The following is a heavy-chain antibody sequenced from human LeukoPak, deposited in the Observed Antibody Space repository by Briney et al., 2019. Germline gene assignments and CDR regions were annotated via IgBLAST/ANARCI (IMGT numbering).Heavy chain of an antibody. V-gene: IGHV4-30-2*01. D-gene: IGHD2-2*02. CDR3: AKGFKEYQLVYPYYYSGMDV. CDR2: IYHSGST. Sequence: SETLSLTCAVSGGSISSGGSSWGWIRQPPGKGLEWIGYIYHSGSTYYNPSLKSRVTISVDRSKNHFSLKMSSVTAADTAVYYCAKGFKEYQLVYPYYYSGMDVWGQGTTVTVSS. J-gene: IGHJ6*02. CDR1: GGSISSGGSS.